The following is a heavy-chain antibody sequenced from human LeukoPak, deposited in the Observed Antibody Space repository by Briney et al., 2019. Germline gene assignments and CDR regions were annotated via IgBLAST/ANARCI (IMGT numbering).Heavy chain of an antibody. D-gene: IGHD1-26*01. J-gene: IGHJ4*02. CDR3: ARARPSYSGSFGFDY. CDR1: GYTFTSYG. CDR2: ISAYNGNT. Sequence: GASVKVSCKASGYTFTSYGISWVRQAPGQGLERMGWISAYNGNTNYAQKLQGRVTMTTDTSTSTAYMELRSLRSDDTAVYYCARARPSYSGSFGFDYWGQGTLVTVSS. V-gene: IGHV1-18*01.